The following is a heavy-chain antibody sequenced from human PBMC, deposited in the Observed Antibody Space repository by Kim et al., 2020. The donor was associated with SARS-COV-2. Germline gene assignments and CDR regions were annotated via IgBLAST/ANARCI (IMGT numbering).Heavy chain of an antibody. Sequence: GESLKISCKGSGYSFTSYWIGWVRQMPGKGLEWMGIIYPGDSDTRYSPSFQGQVTISADKSISTAYLQWSSLKASDTAMYYCARYRSGSYYTYYYGMDVWGQGTTVTVSS. V-gene: IGHV5-51*01. D-gene: IGHD3-10*01. CDR3: ARYRSGSYYTYYYGMDV. J-gene: IGHJ6*02. CDR2: IYPGDSDT. CDR1: GYSFTSYW.